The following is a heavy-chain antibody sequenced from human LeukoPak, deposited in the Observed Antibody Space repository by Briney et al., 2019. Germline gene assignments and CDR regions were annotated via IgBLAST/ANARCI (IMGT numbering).Heavy chain of an antibody. V-gene: IGHV3-43*02. D-gene: IGHD6-13*01. CDR1: GFTFDDYA. CDR2: IGGDGGST. CDR3: AKEGGSSWYFDY. Sequence: GGSLRLSCAASGFTFDDYAMHWVRQAPGKGLEWVSLIGGDGGSTYSADSVKGRFTISRGNSKNSLYLQMNSLRTEDTALYYCAKEGGSSWYFDYWGQGTLVTVSS. J-gene: IGHJ4*02.